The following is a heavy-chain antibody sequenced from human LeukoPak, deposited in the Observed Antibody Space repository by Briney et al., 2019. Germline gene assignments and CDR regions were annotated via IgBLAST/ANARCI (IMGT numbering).Heavy chain of an antibody. J-gene: IGHJ4*02. CDR1: GFTFSSYS. Sequence: GWSLRLSCAASGFTFSSYSMNWVRQAPRTGLEWVSSISSSSSYLYYADSVKGLFTISRDSAKNSLYLQMNSLRAEDTAVYYCARVSPYCSSTSCYTDYWGQGTLVTVSS. CDR2: ISSSSSYL. CDR3: ARVSPYCSSTSCYTDY. V-gene: IGHV3-21*01. D-gene: IGHD2-2*02.